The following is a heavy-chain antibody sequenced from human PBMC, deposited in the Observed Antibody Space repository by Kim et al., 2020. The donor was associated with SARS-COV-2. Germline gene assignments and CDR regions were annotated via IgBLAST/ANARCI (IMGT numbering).Heavy chain of an antibody. J-gene: IGHJ6*02. CDR2: IYYSGST. CDR3: ARHHYDYVWGCYRYSMDV. V-gene: IGHV4-59*08. CDR1: GGSISSYY. Sequence: SETLSLTCTVSGGSISSYYWSWIRQPPGKGLEWIGYIYYSGSTNYNPSLKSRVTISVDTSKNQFSLKLSSVTAADTAVYYCARHHYDYVWGCYRYSMDVWGQGTTVTV. D-gene: IGHD3-16*02.